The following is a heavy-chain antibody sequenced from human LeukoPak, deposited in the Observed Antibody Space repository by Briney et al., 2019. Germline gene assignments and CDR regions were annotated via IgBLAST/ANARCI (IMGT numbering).Heavy chain of an antibody. Sequence: SETLSLTCAVSGGSISSSNWWSWVRQPPGKGLEWIGEIYHSGSTNYNPSLKSRVTISVDKSKNQFSLKLSSVTAADTAVYYCARGRPRMNVLLWFGDGPNAFDIWGQGTMVTVSS. CDR3: ARGRPRMNVLLWFGDGPNAFDI. J-gene: IGHJ3*02. CDR2: IYHSGST. V-gene: IGHV4-4*02. D-gene: IGHD3-10*01. CDR1: GGSISSSNW.